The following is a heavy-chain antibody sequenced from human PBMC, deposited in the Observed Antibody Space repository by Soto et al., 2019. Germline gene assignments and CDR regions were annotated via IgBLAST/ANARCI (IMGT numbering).Heavy chain of an antibody. J-gene: IGHJ4*02. D-gene: IGHD2-21*02. V-gene: IGHV1-46*01. CDR3: ARGGHVVVVTAALDY. CDR1: GDTFTEYY. Sequence: QVQLMQSGAEVKKPGASVKVSCKASGDTFTEYYIHWVRQAPGQGLEWMGTVNPSGGHTTYAQHFLGRVTITGDRATSTLYMELTSLTSEDTAVYYCARGGHVVVVTAALDYWGQGTLVTVSS. CDR2: VNPSGGHT.